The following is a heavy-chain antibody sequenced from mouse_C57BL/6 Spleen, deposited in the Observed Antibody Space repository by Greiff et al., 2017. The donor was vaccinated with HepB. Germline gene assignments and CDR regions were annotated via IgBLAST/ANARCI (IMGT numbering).Heavy chain of an antibody. J-gene: IGHJ2*01. CDR1: GYTFTSYW. Sequence: QVQLQQSGAELVRPGSSVKLSCKASGYTFTSYWMHWVKQRPIQGLEWIGNIDPSDSETHYNQKFKDKATLTVDKSSSTAYMQLSSLTSEDSAVYYCARHYYGSEGTDYWGQGTTLTVSS. D-gene: IGHD1-1*01. V-gene: IGHV1-52*01. CDR3: ARHYYGSEGTDY. CDR2: IDPSDSET.